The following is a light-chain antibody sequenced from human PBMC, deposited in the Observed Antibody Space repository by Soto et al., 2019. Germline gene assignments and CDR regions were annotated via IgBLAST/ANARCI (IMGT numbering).Light chain of an antibody. CDR1: QSVSSSY. CDR2: GTS. CDR3: QQYGRSRLFT. Sequence: EIVLTQSPGTLSLSPGERATLSCRASQSVSSSYLAWYQQKPGQAPRLLIFGTSSRATGIPDRFRGSESGTEFTLTISRLEPEDLAVYYCQQYGRSRLFTFGPGTKVAIK. V-gene: IGKV3-20*01. J-gene: IGKJ3*01.